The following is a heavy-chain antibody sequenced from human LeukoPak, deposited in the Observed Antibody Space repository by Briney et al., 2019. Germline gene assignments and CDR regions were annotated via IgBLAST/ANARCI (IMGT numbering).Heavy chain of an antibody. CDR2: ISSSTYI. CDR3: ARGLVGAFYPFDY. D-gene: IGHD1-26*01. CDR1: GFTFSSYG. V-gene: IGHV3-21*01. Sequence: PGGSLRLSCAASGFTFSSYGMNWVRQAPGKGLEWVSSISSSTYIYYADSVKGRFTISRDNAKNSLYLQMNSLIAEDTAVYYCARGLVGAFYPFDYWGQGIQVTVSS. J-gene: IGHJ4*02.